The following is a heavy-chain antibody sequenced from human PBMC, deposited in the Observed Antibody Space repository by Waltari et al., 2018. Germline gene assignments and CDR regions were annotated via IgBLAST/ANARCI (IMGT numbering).Heavy chain of an antibody. CDR1: GGSISSSNW. J-gene: IGHJ4*02. CDR3: ARGDGDYGPTQPYYFDY. CDR2: IYHSGST. V-gene: IGHV4-4*02. Sequence: QVQLQESGPGLVKPSGTLSLTCAVSGGSISSSNWWSWVRQPPGKGLEWIGEIYHSGSTNYNPSLKSRVTISVDKSKNQFSLKLSSVTAADTAVYYCARGDGDYGPTQPYYFDYWGQGTLVTVSS. D-gene: IGHD4-17*01.